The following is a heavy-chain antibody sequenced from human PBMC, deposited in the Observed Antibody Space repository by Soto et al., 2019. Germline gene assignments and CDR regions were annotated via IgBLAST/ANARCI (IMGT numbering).Heavy chain of an antibody. CDR2: FDPEDGET. CDR3: ATVQSRRFLEWLFFDY. V-gene: IGHV1-24*01. Sequence: ASVKVSCKVSGYTLTELSMHWVRQAPGKGLEWMGGFDPEDGETIYAQKFQGRVTMTEDTSTDTAYMELSSLRSEDTAVYYCATVQSRRFLEWLFFDYWGQGTLVTVSS. D-gene: IGHD3-3*01. J-gene: IGHJ4*02. CDR1: GYTLTELS.